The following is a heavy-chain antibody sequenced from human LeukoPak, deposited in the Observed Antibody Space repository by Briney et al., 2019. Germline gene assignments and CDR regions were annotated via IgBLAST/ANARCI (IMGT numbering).Heavy chain of an antibody. D-gene: IGHD2-2*02. V-gene: IGHV3-9*01. J-gene: IGHJ4*02. CDR1: GFTFDDYA. CDR2: ISWNSGSI. CDR3: AKDGTPYPYYFDY. Sequence: GRPQRLSCAASGFTFDDYAMHWVRQAPGKGLEWVSGISWNSGSIGYADSVKGRFTISRDNAKNSLYLQMNSLRAEDTALYYCAKDGTPYPYYFDYWGQGTLVTVSS.